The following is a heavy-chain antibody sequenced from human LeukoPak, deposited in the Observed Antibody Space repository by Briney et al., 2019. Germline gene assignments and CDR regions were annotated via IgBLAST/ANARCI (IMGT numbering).Heavy chain of an antibody. CDR2: IYYNGNT. V-gene: IGHV4-59*01. D-gene: IGHD4/OR15-4a*01. J-gene: IGHJ6*02. Sequence: PSETLSLTCSVSDGSINSYYWNWIRRPPGKGLEWIGYIYYNGNTNYSPSLKSRVTMSVDTSKNLFSLKVSSVTAADTAVYYCARGRCNYYGMDVWGQGTTVTVSS. CDR1: DGSINSYY. CDR3: ARGRCNYYGMDV.